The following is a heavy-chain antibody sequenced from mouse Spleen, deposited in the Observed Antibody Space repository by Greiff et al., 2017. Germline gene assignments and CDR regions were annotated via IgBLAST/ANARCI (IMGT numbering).Heavy chain of an antibody. D-gene: IGHD2-2*01. CDR3: SISVYYGYDVYAMDY. V-gene: IGHV1S137*01. CDR2: ISTYDGNT. Sequence: VKLQESGAELVRPGVSVKISCKGSGYTFTDYAMHWVKQSHAKSLEWIGVISTYDGNTNYNQKFKGKATMTVDKSSSTAYMELARLTSEDSAVYYCSISVYYGYDVYAMDYWGQGTSVTVSS. J-gene: IGHJ4*01. CDR1: GYTFTDYA.